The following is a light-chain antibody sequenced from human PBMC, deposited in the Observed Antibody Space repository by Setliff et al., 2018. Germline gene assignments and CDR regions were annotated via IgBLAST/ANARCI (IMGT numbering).Light chain of an antibody. CDR1: TSNIGSNY. Sequence: QSVLTQPPSVSAAPGQRVTISCSGSTSNIGSNYVSWYQQLPGTAPKLLIYDNNERPPEIPDRFSGSKSGTSATLDIAGLQTGDEADYYCLSWDSRLSASLFGGGTKVTVL. CDR3: LSWDSRLSASL. J-gene: IGLJ2*01. V-gene: IGLV1-51*01. CDR2: DNN.